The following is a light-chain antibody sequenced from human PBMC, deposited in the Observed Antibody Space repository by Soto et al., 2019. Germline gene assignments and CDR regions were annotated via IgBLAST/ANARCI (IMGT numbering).Light chain of an antibody. Sequence: EIVLTQSPVTLSLSPGERATLSCRASQSIGSYLAWYQQKPGLAPRLLIYDASSRATGIPARFSGSGSGTDFTLTISSLEPEDFAVYYCQQRSNWPPWTFGQGTKVEIK. CDR2: DAS. CDR1: QSIGSY. V-gene: IGKV3-11*01. J-gene: IGKJ1*01. CDR3: QQRSNWPPWT.